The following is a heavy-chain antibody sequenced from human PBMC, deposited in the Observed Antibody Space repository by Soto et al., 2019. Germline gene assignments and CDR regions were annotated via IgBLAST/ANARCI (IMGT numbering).Heavy chain of an antibody. Sequence: VQLVESGGGVVQPGRSLRLSCAASGFIFSSYGMHWVRQAPGKGLEWVAVISHDGSKKYYADSVKGRFTISRDNSKNTLYLQMNSLRAEDTAVYYCAKDRTDPPWTMIGLWGRGTLVTVSS. V-gene: IGHV3-30*18. CDR2: ISHDGSKK. CDR3: AKDRTDPPWTMIGL. J-gene: IGHJ2*01. CDR1: GFIFSSYG. D-gene: IGHD3-22*01.